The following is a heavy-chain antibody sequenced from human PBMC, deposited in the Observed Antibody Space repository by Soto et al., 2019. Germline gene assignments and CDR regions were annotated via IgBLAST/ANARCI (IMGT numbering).Heavy chain of an antibody. CDR1: GFTFSSYG. D-gene: IGHD4-17*01. V-gene: IGHV3-30*03. CDR3: ATDRPGGVYGAGFDP. CDR2: ISYDGSNK. Sequence: QVQLVESGGGVVQPGRSLRLSCAASGFTFSSYGMHWVRQAPGKGLEWVAVISYDGSNKYYADSVKGRFTISRDNYKNTLYLHMNSLRAEDTAVYYCATDRPGGVYGAGFDPWGPGTLVTVSS. J-gene: IGHJ5*02.